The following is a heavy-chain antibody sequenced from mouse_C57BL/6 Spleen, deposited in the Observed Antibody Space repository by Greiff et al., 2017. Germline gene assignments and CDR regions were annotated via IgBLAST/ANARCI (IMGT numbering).Heavy chain of an antibody. CDR2: INPYNGDT. V-gene: IGHV1-20*01. J-gene: IGHJ4*01. CDR3: ARWVDGYYAMDY. Sequence: VQLQQSGPELVKPGDSVKISCKASGYSFTGYFMNWVMQSHGKSLEWIGRINPYNGDTFYNQKFKGKATLTVDKSSSTAHMELRSLTSEDSAVYYCARWVDGYYAMDYWGQGTSVTVSS. D-gene: IGHD2-3*01. CDR1: GYSFTGYF.